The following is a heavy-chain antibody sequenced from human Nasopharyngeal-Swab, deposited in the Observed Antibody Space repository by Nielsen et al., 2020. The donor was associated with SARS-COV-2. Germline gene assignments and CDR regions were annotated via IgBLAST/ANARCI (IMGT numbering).Heavy chain of an antibody. Sequence: WIRQPPGKGLEWVSVIYSGGSIYYADSVKGRFTISRDNAKNSLYLQMNSLRAEDTAVYYCARMGIAVAERSYYFDYWGQGTLVTVSS. V-gene: IGHV3-53*01. CDR2: IYSGGSI. CDR3: ARMGIAVAERSYYFDY. J-gene: IGHJ4*02. D-gene: IGHD6-19*01.